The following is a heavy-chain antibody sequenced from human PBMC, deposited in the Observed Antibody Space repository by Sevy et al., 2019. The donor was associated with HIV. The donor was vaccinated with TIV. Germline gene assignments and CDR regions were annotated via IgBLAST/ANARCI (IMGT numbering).Heavy chain of an antibody. J-gene: IGHJ4*02. V-gene: IGHV3-21*06. CDR2: INNDGTYI. Sequence: GGSLRLSCAASGFTFSSYAMNWVRQAPGKGLEWVSSINNDGTYIFYGDSVKGRFTVSRDNAKNSLYLHMNSLRADDTAVYYCVRDGGDEYGAGSYYGPFDYWGRGTLVTVSS. CDR1: GFTFSSYA. CDR3: VRDGGDEYGAGSYYGPFDY. D-gene: IGHD3-10*01.